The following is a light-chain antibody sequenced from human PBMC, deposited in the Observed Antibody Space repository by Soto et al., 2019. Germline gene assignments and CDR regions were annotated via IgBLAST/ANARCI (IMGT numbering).Light chain of an antibody. CDR1: QSVSSN. J-gene: IGKJ1*01. CDR2: GEY. Sequence: EIVITQSPAALSVSPWERATLSCRASQSVSSNLAWYQQKHGQAPRLLIYGEYTRATGITARFSGSGSGTEFTITIRSMHYEDFAVYYCKKYNNWPRTFGKGTKVDIK. CDR3: KKYNNWPRT. V-gene: IGKV3-15*01.